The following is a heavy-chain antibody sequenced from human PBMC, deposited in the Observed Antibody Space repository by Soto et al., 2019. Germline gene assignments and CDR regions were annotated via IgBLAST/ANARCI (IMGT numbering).Heavy chain of an antibody. V-gene: IGHV3-30-3*01. D-gene: IGHD3-3*01. J-gene: IGHJ6*04. CDR2: ISYDGSNK. CDR1: GFACSSYA. Sequence: SLRLSCAASGFACSSYAMHWVRQAPGKGLEWVAVISYDGSNKYYADSVKGRFTISRDNSKNTLYLQMNSLRAEDTAVYYCARGGNGFRILGVVRPKPDSYYGMAVGGKGPRVTVS. CDR3: ARGGNGFRILGVVRPKPDSYYGMAV.